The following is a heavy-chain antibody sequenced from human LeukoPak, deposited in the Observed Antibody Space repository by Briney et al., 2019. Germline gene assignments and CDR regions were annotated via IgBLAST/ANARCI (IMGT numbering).Heavy chain of an antibody. J-gene: IGHJ5*02. V-gene: IGHV3-21*01. Sequence: GGSLRLSCAASGFTFSTSTMNWVRQAPGKGLEWVSSTSSSNDYIYYADSVKGRFTISRDNAKNSPYLQMNSLRAEDTAVYYCVRIPNSAGFPNWFDPWGQGTLVTVSS. CDR3: VRIPNSAGFPNWFDP. CDR2: TSSSNDYI. D-gene: IGHD6-19*01. CDR1: GFTFSTST.